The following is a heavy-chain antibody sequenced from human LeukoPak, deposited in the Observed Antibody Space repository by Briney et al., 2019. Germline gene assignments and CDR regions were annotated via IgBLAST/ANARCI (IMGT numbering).Heavy chain of an antibody. J-gene: IGHJ1*01. CDR3: ATYNRDGYNFAFQH. CDR1: GGSISSGGYY. V-gene: IGHV4-31*03. CDR2: IYYSGST. Sequence: PSETLSLTCTVSGGSISSGGYYWSWIRQHPGRGLEWIGYIYYSGSTYYNPSLKSRVSILLDTSKNQFSLKLSSVTAADTAVYYCATYNRDGYNFAFQHWGQGTLVTVSS. D-gene: IGHD5-24*01.